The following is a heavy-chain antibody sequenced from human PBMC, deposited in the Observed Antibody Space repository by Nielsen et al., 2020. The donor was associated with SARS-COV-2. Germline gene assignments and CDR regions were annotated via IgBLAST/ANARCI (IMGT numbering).Heavy chain of an antibody. D-gene: IGHD3-22*01. Sequence: SLKISCAASGFTFDDYAMHWVRQAPGKGLEWASGISWNSGSIGYADSVKGRFTISRDNAKNSLYLQMNSLRAEDTALYYCAKDYTMIVLEEGTGFDYWGQGTLVTVSS. J-gene: IGHJ4*02. CDR3: AKDYTMIVLEEGTGFDY. CDR1: GFTFDDYA. CDR2: ISWNSGSI. V-gene: IGHV3-9*01.